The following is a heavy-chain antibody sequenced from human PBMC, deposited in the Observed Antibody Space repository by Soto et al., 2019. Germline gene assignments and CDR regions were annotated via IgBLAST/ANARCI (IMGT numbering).Heavy chain of an antibody. CDR1: GGSISSSSYY. D-gene: IGHD4-4*01. J-gene: IGHJ6*02. CDR3: ARRGTTLYYYYGMDV. V-gene: IGHV4-39*01. Sequence: SETLCLTCTVSGGSISSSSYYWGWIRQPPGKGLEWIGSIYYSGSTYYNPSLKSRVTISVDTSKNQFSLKLSSVTAADTAVYYCARRGTTLYYYYGMDVWGQGTTVTVSS. CDR2: IYYSGST.